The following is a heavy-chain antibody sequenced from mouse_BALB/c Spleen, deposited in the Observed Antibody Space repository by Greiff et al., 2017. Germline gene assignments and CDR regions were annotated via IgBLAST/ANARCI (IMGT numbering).Heavy chain of an antibody. CDR3: ARRDDGWFAY. CDR1: GFSLTSYG. Sequence: QVQLQQSGPGLVQPSQSLSITCTVSGFSLTSYGVHWVRQSPGKGLEWLGVIWSGGSTDYNAAFISRLSISKDNSKSQVFFKMTSLQADDTAIYYCARRDDGWFAYWGQGTLVTVSA. CDR2: IWSGGST. D-gene: IGHD2-12*01. V-gene: IGHV2-4-1*01. J-gene: IGHJ3*01.